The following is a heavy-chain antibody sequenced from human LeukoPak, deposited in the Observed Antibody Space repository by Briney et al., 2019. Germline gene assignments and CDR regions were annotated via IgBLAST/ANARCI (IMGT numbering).Heavy chain of an antibody. CDR2: INHSGSS. CDR1: GGSIRSSYYY. J-gene: IGHJ4*02. CDR3: ARKFDY. V-gene: IGHV4-39*07. Sequence: SETLSLTCTVSGGSIRSSYYYWSWIRQPPGKGLEWIGKINHSGSSNYNPSLKSRVTISLDTSKNQFSLKLSSVTAADTAVYYCARKFDYWGQGTLVTVSS.